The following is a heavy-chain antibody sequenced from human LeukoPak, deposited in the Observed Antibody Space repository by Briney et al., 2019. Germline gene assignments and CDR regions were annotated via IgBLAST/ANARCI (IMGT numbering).Heavy chain of an antibody. CDR1: GYTFTSYY. D-gene: IGHD6-25*01. V-gene: IGHV1-46*01. CDR3: ARDAAVDYYFDY. J-gene: IGHJ4*02. Sequence: ASVKVSCKASGYTFTSYYMHWVRQAPGQGLEWMGIIDPSGGSTSYAQKFQGRVTMTRDTSTSTVYMELSSLRSEDTAVYYCARDAAVDYYFDYWGQGTLVTVSS. CDR2: IDPSGGST.